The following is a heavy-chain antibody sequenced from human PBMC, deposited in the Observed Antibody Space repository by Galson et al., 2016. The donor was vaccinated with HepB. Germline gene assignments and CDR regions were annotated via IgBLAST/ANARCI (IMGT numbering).Heavy chain of an antibody. CDR3: VRDRHCRDGSCLDH. CDR2: ISPYSGDT. D-gene: IGHD2-15*01. V-gene: IGHV1-18*01. Sequence: SVKVSCKASSYTFTNFAVSWVRQAPGQGLEWMGWISPYSGDTKYVQRLQGRVTMTTDASTSTAYMELRSLTSDDTAVYYCVRDRHCRDGSCLDHWGQGTLVTVSS. CDR1: SYTFTNFA. J-gene: IGHJ4*02.